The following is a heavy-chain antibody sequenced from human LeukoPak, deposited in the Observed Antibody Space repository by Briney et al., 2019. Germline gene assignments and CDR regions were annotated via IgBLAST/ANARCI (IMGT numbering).Heavy chain of an antibody. V-gene: IGHV4-39*07. Sequence: SETLSLTCTVSGGSISSSSYYWGWIRQPPGKGLEWIGSIYYSGSTYYNPSLKSRVTISVDTSKNQFSLKLSSVTAADTAVYYCARVSHTIAAEDYWGQGTLVTVSS. D-gene: IGHD6-13*01. J-gene: IGHJ4*02. CDR3: ARVSHTIAAEDY. CDR2: IYYSGST. CDR1: GGSISSSSYY.